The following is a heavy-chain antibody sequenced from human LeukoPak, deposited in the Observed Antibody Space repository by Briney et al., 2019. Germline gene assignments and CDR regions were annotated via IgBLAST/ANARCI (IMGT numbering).Heavy chain of an antibody. CDR3: ARLPRYCRSTSCHFDY. CDR2: IYPGDSDT. CDR1: GYSFTSYW. V-gene: IGHV5-51*01. Sequence: GESLKISCKGSGYSFTSYWIGWVRQIPGKGLEWMGIIYPGDSDTRYSPSFQGQVTISADKSISTAYLQWSSLKASDTAMYYCARLPRYCRSTSCHFDYWGQGTLVTVSS. D-gene: IGHD2-2*01. J-gene: IGHJ4*02.